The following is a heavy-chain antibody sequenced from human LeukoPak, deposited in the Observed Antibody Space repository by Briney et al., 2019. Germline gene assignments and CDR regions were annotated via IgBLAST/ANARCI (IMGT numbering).Heavy chain of an antibody. Sequence: GGSLRLSCAASGFTFSSYAMHWVRQAPGKGLEWVALISYDGSNKYYADSVKGRFTISRDNSKNTLYLQMNSLRAEDTAVYYCARGSSYDVWSGYYTGGWLDPWGQGTLVTVSS. CDR3: ARGSSYDVWSGYYTGGWLDP. J-gene: IGHJ5*02. D-gene: IGHD3-3*01. CDR1: GFTFSSYA. V-gene: IGHV3-30-3*01. CDR2: ISYDGSNK.